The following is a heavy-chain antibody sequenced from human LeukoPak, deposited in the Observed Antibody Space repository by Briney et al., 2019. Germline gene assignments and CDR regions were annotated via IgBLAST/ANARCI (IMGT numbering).Heavy chain of an antibody. CDR3: ARGGLTIAEATTSWYLDY. Sequence: GGSLRLSCAASGFTFNTYGMHWVRQAQGKGLEWVALIWYDGSNENYADSVKGRFTIARDNSRNTLYLQMNSLRGEDTAVYYCARGGLTIAEATTSWYLDYWGQGTLVTVSS. D-gene: IGHD1-26*01. J-gene: IGHJ4*02. V-gene: IGHV3-33*01. CDR1: GFTFNTYG. CDR2: IWYDGSNE.